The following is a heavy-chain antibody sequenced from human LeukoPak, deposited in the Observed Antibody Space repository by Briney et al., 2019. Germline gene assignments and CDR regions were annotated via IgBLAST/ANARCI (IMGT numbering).Heavy chain of an antibody. D-gene: IGHD4-11*01. Sequence: GGSLRLSCEASGFIFNRLWMTWVRQAPGKGLEWVANIEPDASENYYSDSVKGRFIIPRHNVRNLLFLHMNSLSAADTAVYYCARGGSDSSRYWVYWGQGTLVTVSS. CDR1: GFIFNRLW. J-gene: IGHJ4*02. CDR2: IEPDASEN. V-gene: IGHV3-7*01. CDR3: ARGGSDSSRYWVY.